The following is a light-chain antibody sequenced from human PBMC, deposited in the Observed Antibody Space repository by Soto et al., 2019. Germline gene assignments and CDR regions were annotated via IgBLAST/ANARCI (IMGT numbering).Light chain of an antibody. CDR3: QQYNNWPPAIT. Sequence: EIVMTQSPATLSVSPGERATLSCRASQSVSSNLAWYQQKPGQAPRLLIYGASTRATGFPARFSGSGSGTEFTLTISSLRSEDFAVYYCQQYNNWPPAITLGQGTRLEIK. CDR1: QSVSSN. CDR2: GAS. J-gene: IGKJ5*01. V-gene: IGKV3-15*01.